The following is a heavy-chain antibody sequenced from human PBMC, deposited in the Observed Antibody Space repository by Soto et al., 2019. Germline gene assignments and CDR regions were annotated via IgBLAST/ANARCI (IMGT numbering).Heavy chain of an antibody. D-gene: IGHD6-19*01. CDR3: ARDKSPYSSGWHNRHSDY. Sequence: QVQLVESGGGVVQPGRSLRLSCAASGFTFSSYAMHWVRQAPGKGLEWMSVMSYDGSNKYYADSVKGRFTISRDNSKNTLYLQMNSLRAEDTAVYYCARDKSPYSSGWHNRHSDYWGQGTLVTVSS. CDR1: GFTFSSYA. J-gene: IGHJ4*02. V-gene: IGHV3-30-3*01. CDR2: MSYDGSNK.